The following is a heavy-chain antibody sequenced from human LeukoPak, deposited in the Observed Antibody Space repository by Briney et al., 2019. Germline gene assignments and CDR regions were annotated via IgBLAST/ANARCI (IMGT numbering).Heavy chain of an antibody. V-gene: IGHV3-53*01. CDR3: ARDSGKGENWFDP. Sequence: GGSLRLSRAASGFTVSSNYMSWVRQAPGKGLEWVSVIYSGGSTYYADSVKGRFTISRDNSKNTLYLQMNSLRAEDTAVYYCARDSGKGENWFDPWGQGTLVTVSS. CDR1: GFTVSSNY. CDR2: IYSGGST. D-gene: IGHD3-16*01. J-gene: IGHJ5*02.